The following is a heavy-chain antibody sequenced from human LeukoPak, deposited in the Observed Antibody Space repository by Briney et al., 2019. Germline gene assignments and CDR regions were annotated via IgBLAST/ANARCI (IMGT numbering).Heavy chain of an antibody. J-gene: IGHJ4*02. D-gene: IGHD2-15*01. Sequence: AGGSLRLFCAASGFTFSIYAMSWVREAPGGGVEWVSAISVSGGSTYYADSVKGRFTISRDNSKNTLYLQMNSLRAEDTAVYYCANPRYCSGGSCYVFTYWGQGTLVTVSS. V-gene: IGHV3-23*01. CDR1: GFTFSIYA. CDR2: ISVSGGST. CDR3: ANPRYCSGGSCYVFTY.